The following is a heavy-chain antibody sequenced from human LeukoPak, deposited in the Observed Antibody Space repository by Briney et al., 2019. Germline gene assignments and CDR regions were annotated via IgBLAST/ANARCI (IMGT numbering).Heavy chain of an antibody. V-gene: IGHV5-51*01. Sequence: GESLKISCKGSGYSFTNYWIGWVRQMPGKGLEWMGIIYPGGSDTRYSPSFQGQVTISADKSISTAYLQWRSLKASDTAMYYCTKTHYSSSYYADFDYWGQGTLVTVSS. CDR1: GYSFTNYW. CDR2: IYPGGSDT. D-gene: IGHD3-22*01. CDR3: TKTHYSSSYYADFDY. J-gene: IGHJ4*02.